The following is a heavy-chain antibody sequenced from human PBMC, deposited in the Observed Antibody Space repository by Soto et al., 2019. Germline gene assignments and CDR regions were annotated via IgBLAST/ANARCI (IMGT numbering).Heavy chain of an antibody. V-gene: IGHV2-5*02. J-gene: IGHJ4*02. CDR3: AHRPGATYFDY. D-gene: IGHD5-12*01. CDR1: GFSLSTSGVG. CDR2: IYWDDDK. Sequence: QITLKESGPPLVKPTQTLTLTCTFSGFSLSTSGVGVGWIRQPPGKALEWLALIYWDDDKRYSPSLKSRLTITKDTSKNQVVLIMTKMDPVDTATYYCAHRPGATYFDYWGQGTLVTVSS.